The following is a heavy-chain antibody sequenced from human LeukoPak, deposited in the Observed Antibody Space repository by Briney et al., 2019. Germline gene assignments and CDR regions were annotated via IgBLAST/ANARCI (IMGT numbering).Heavy chain of an antibody. D-gene: IGHD4/OR15-4a*01. Sequence: GGSLRLSCAASGFTVSSNYMSWVRQAPGKGLEWVSVYSGGSTYYADSVKGRFTISRDNSKITLDLQMNSLRAEDTAMYYCARVQGAHGIDYWGQGTLVTVSS. CDR2: YSGGST. CDR3: ARVQGAHGIDY. J-gene: IGHJ4*02. CDR1: GFTVSSNY. V-gene: IGHV3-53*01.